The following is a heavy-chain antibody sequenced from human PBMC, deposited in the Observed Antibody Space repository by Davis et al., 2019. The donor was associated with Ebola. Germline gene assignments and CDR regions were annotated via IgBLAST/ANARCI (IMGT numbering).Heavy chain of an antibody. J-gene: IGHJ4*02. CDR2: ISYDGSNK. Sequence: GGSLRLSCAASGFTFSSYGMHWVRQAPGKGLEWVAVISYDGSNKYYADSVKGRFTISRDNSKNTLYLQMNSLRAEDTAVYYCAKAAAAGTGVFDYWGQGTLVTVSS. CDR3: AKAAAAGTGVFDY. D-gene: IGHD6-13*01. CDR1: GFTFSSYG. V-gene: IGHV3-30*18.